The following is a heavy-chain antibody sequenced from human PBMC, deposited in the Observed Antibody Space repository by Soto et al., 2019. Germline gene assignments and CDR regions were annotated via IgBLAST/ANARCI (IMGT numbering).Heavy chain of an antibody. J-gene: IGHJ4*02. D-gene: IGHD1-26*01. V-gene: IGHV4-39*07. CDR3: ARGSPSLSIRYSGSYLLDY. CDR1: GGPIRSSSHY. Sequence: SETLSLTCTVSGGPIRSSSHYWGWIRQSPGTGLEWIGSIDESGDFYYNPSLKSRVTISVDTSKDQFSLKLSSVTAADTAVYYCARGSPSLSIRYSGSYLLDYWGQGTLVTVSS. CDR2: IDESGDF.